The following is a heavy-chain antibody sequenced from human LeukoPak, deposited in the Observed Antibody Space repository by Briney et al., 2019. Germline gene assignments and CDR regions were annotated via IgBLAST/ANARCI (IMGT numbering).Heavy chain of an antibody. CDR3: ARVTWGGDSLSTDYYYYYGMDV. D-gene: IGHD2-21*02. J-gene: IGHJ6*02. CDR2: IIPILGIA. CDR1: GGTFSSYA. Sequence: GASVKVSCKASGGTFSSYAISWVRQAPGQGLEWMGRIIPILGIANYAQKFQGRVTITADKSTSTAYMELSSLRSEDTAVYYCARVTWGGDSLSTDYYYYYGMDVWGQGTTVTVSS. V-gene: IGHV1-69*04.